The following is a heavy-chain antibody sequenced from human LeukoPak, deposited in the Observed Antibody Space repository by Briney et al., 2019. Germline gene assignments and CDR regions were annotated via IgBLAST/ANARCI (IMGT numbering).Heavy chain of an antibody. Sequence: AAVKVSCKASGGTFSSYAISWLRQAPGQGLEWMGGIIPIFGTANYAQKFQGRVTITTDESTSTAYMELSSLRSEDTAVYYCARALGSSSWYYFDDWGQGTLVTVSS. CDR2: IIPIFGTA. CDR3: ARALGSSSWYYFDD. V-gene: IGHV1-69*05. J-gene: IGHJ4*02. CDR1: GGTFSSYA. D-gene: IGHD6-13*01.